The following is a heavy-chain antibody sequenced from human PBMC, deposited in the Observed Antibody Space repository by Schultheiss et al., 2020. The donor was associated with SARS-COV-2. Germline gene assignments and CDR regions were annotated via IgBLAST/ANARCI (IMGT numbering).Heavy chain of an antibody. CDR2: IYHSGST. CDR1: GGSFSGYY. J-gene: IGHJ4*02. Sequence: SETLSLTCTVYGGSFSGYYWSWIRQPPGKGLEWIGSIYHSGSTYYNPSLKSRVTISVDTSKNQFSLKLSSVTAADTAVYYCARGQGRWLRFGFDYWGQGILVTVSS. CDR3: ARGQGRWLRFGFDY. V-gene: IGHV4-34*01. D-gene: IGHD5-12*01.